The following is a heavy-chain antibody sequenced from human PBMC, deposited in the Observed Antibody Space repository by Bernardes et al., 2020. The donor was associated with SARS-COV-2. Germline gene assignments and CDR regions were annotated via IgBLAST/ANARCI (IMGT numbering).Heavy chain of an antibody. D-gene: IGHD2-15*01. Sequence: GGSLRLSCAASGFTFSSYGMHWVRQAPGKGLEWVAVISYDGGEKLYADSVKGRFTISRDNSKNTLYLQMNSLRAEDTAVYYCATTPQYEYTRVFDFWGQGTLVTASS. J-gene: IGHJ4*02. V-gene: IGHV3-30*03. CDR1: GFTFSSYG. CDR2: ISYDGGEK. CDR3: ATTPQYEYTRVFDF.